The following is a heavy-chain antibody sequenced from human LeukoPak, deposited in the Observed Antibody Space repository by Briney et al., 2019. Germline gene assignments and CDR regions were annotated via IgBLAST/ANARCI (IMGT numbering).Heavy chain of an antibody. CDR3: ARESESAYPDY. D-gene: IGHD3-16*01. CDR1: GFTFSSYA. V-gene: IGHV3-30-3*01. Sequence: GGSLRLSCAASGFTFSSYAMHWVRQAPGKGLEWVAVISYDGSNKYYADSVKGRFTISRDNSKNTLDLQMNSLRAEDTAVYYCARESESAYPDYWGQGTLVTVSS. CDR2: ISYDGSNK. J-gene: IGHJ4*02.